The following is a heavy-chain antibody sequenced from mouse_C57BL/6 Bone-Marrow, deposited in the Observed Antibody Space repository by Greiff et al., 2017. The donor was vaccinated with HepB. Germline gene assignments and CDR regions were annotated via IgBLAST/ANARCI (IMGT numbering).Heavy chain of an antibody. CDR1: GFTFSDYG. CDR2: ISNLAYSI. J-gene: IGHJ3*01. V-gene: IGHV5-15*01. Sequence: EVKLQESGGGLVQPGGSLKLSCAASGFTFSDYGMAWVRQAPRKGPEWVAFISNLAYSIYYADTVTGRFTISRENAKNTLYLEMSSLRSEDTAMYYCARPLYSNYLFAYWGQGTLVTVSA. D-gene: IGHD2-5*01. CDR3: ARPLYSNYLFAY.